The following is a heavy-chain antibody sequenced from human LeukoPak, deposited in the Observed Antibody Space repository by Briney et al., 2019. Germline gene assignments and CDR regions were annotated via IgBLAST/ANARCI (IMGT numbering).Heavy chain of an antibody. CDR3: ARTGGSSSSSYPDYYYYMDV. Sequence: GGSLRLSCAASGFTFSSYGMHWVRQAPGKGLEWVAVISYDGSNKYYADSVKGRFTISRDNSKNTLYLQMNSLRAEDTAVYYCARTGGSSSSSYPDYYYYMDVWGKGTTVTVSS. V-gene: IGHV3-30*03. CDR1: GFTFSSYG. J-gene: IGHJ6*03. D-gene: IGHD6-6*01. CDR2: ISYDGSNK.